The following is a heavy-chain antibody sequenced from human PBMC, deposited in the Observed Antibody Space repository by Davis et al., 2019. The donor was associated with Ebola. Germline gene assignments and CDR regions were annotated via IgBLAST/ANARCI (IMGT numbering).Heavy chain of an antibody. J-gene: IGHJ4*02. V-gene: IGHV3-33*01. D-gene: IGHD3-10*01. CDR3: ATTGSAGGSLYY. CDR2: IWYDGSTQ. CDR1: GFTFSRFG. Sequence: GGSLTLSCAASGFTFSRFGMHWVRQAPGKGLEWVALIWYDGSTQYYADSVKGRFTISRDNSKNTLYLQMNSLRVEDTAVYYCATTGSAGGSLYYWGRGTLVTVSS.